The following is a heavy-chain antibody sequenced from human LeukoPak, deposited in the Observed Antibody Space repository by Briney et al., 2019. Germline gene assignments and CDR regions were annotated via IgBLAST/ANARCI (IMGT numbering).Heavy chain of an antibody. Sequence: SETLSLTCAVYGGSFSGYYWSWIRQPPGKGLEWIGEINHSGSTNYNPSLKSRVTISVDTSKNQFSLKLSSVTAADTAVYYCARVPDTAIGAGAFDIWGQGTMVTVSS. D-gene: IGHD5-18*01. CDR1: GGSFSGYY. J-gene: IGHJ3*02. CDR3: ARVPDTAIGAGAFDI. V-gene: IGHV4-34*01. CDR2: INHSGST.